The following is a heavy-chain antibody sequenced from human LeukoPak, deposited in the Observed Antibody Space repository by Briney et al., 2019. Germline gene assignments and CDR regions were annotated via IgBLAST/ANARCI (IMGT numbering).Heavy chain of an antibody. J-gene: IGHJ6*03. V-gene: IGHV3-33*01. CDR3: ARGYCSSTSCYTQRNYYYYYMDV. Sequence: PGGPLRLSCAASGFTFSSYGMHWVRQAPGKGLEWVAVIWYDGSNKYYADSVKGRFTIPRDNSKNTLYLQMNSLRAEDTAVYYCARGYCSSTSCYTQRNYYYYYMDVWGKGTTVTVSS. CDR2: IWYDGSNK. CDR1: GFTFSSYG. D-gene: IGHD2-2*02.